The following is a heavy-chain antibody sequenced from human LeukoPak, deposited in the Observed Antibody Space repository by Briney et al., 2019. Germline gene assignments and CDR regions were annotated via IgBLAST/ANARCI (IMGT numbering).Heavy chain of an antibody. D-gene: IGHD3-3*02. J-gene: IGHJ3*02. CDR2: IYDSGST. Sequence: SETLSLTCSVSGGSISSYYWSWIRQPPGKGLEWIGYIYDSGSTNYKSPLKSRVTMSGDTSKNQFSLKLSSVTAADTAVYYCARVSINVLGAFDIWGQGTMVTVSS. V-gene: IGHV4-59*08. CDR1: GGSISSYY. CDR3: ARVSINVLGAFDI.